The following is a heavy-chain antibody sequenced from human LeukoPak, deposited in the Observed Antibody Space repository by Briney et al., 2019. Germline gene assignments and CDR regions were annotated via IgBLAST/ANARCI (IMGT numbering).Heavy chain of an antibody. D-gene: IGHD5-24*01. CDR1: GGSISNYN. V-gene: IGHV4-4*07. J-gene: IGHJ4*02. CDR2: FYPSGSP. CDR3: ARGDRDGYNH. Sequence: SETLSLTCTVSGGSISNYNWNWIRQPAGKGLEWIGRFYPSGSPDYNPSLKSRVTISVDTSKNQFSLKLSSVTAADTAVYYCARGDRDGYNHWGQGTLVTVSS.